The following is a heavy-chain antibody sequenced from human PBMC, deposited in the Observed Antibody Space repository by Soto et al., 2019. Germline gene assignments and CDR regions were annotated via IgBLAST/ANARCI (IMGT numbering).Heavy chain of an antibody. V-gene: IGHV3-33*01. J-gene: IGHJ6*02. CDR2: IWYDGENA. CDR1: GFTFGNYA. D-gene: IGHD3-10*01. CDR3: ARAGVRGSFVPVYYGLDV. Sequence: QVQLVESGGGVVQPGGSLRLSCLASGFTFGNYAMHWVRQAPGKGLEWMATIWYDGENAFYADSVKGRFTISRDNSKNTLYLQSNSLRAEDTAVYFCARAGVRGSFVPVYYGLDVWGHGTTVTVSS.